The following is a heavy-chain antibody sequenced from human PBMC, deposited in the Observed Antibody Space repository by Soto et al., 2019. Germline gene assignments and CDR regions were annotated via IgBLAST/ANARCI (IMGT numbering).Heavy chain of an antibody. CDR2: IFYSGST. Sequence: KVSETLDLTCAGYGGSFSCYYWSWIRQPPGKGLEWIGYIFYSGSTNYNPSLKSRVTLSIDTSKNHFSLKVRSVTAADTAMYYCAGSVSGDPYFDPWGQGILVTVSS. V-gene: IGHV4-59*01. J-gene: IGHJ5*02. CDR3: AGSVSGDPYFDP. CDR1: GGSFSCYY. D-gene: IGHD3-10*01.